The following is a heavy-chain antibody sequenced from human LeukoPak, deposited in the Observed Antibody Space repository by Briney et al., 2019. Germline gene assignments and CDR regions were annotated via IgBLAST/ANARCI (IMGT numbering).Heavy chain of an antibody. D-gene: IGHD2-2*01. CDR1: GGSFSDYY. J-gene: IGHJ4*02. Sequence: SETLSLTCAVYGGSFSDYYWSWIRQPPGKGLEWIGEINHSGSTNYNPSLKSRVTISVDTSKNQFSLKLSSVTAADTAVYYCAISYQPLSIDYWGQGTLVTVSS. V-gene: IGHV4-34*01. CDR3: AISYQPLSIDY. CDR2: INHSGST.